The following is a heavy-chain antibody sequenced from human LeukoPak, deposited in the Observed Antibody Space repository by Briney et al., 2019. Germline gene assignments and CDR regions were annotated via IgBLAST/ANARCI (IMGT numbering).Heavy chain of an antibody. CDR3: ATLREAAGDAFDI. V-gene: IGHV3-64D*06. J-gene: IGHJ3*02. CDR1: GFTFSSYA. D-gene: IGHD6-13*01. CDR2: ISSSGGST. Sequence: GGSLRLSCSASGFTFSSYAMHWVRQAPGKGLEYVSAISSSGGSTYYADSVKGRFTISRDNSKNTLYLQMSSLRAEDTAVYYCATLREAAGDAFDIWGQGTMVTVSS.